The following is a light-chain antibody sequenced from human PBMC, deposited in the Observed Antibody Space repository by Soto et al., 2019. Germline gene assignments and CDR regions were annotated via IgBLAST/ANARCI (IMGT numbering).Light chain of an antibody. J-gene: IGKJ3*01. CDR3: QQRTNWPSFT. CDR2: DAS. V-gene: IGKV3-11*01. Sequence: EVVLTQSPSTLSLSPGERATLSCRASQSVGSYLAWYQQKPGQAPRLLIYDASNRATGIPARFSGSGSGTDFTLTISSLGPEDFAVYYCQQRTNWPSFTFGPGTKVDIK. CDR1: QSVGSY.